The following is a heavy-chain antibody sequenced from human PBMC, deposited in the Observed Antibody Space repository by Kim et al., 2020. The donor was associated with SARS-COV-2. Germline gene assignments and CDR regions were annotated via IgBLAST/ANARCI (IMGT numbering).Heavy chain of an antibody. V-gene: IGHV1-69*04. Sequence: SVKVSCKASGGTFSSYAISWVRQAPGQGLEWMGRIIPILGIANYAQKFQGRVTITADKSTSTAYMELSSLRSEDTAVYYCARDLGGNDSGFDPWGQGTLVTVSS. J-gene: IGHJ5*02. CDR2: IIPILGIA. CDR3: ARDLGGNDSGFDP. D-gene: IGHD2-15*01. CDR1: GGTFSSYA.